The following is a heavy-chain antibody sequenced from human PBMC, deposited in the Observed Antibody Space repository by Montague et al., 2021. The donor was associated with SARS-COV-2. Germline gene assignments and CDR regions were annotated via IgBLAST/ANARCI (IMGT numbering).Heavy chain of an antibody. CDR3: ARQDAWAYCGDECYRGWFDS. J-gene: IGHJ5*01. Sequence: ETLSLTCTVSFGSISTHYWSWIRQPPGKGLEWIGFIFYNGSTKYNPSLKRRVSISLDTSKNQFSLKLSSVTAADTAVYYCARQDAWAYCGDECYRGWFDSWGQGTLVTVSS. V-gene: IGHV4-59*11. D-gene: IGHD2-21*01. CDR2: IFYNGST. CDR1: FGSISTHY.